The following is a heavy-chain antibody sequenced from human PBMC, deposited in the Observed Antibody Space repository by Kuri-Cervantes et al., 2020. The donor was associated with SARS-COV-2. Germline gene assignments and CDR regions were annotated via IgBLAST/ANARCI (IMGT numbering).Heavy chain of an antibody. CDR1: GGSFSNFL. D-gene: IGHD6-19*01. CDR2: INYSGTT. Sequence: SETLSLTCGVYGGSFSNFLWAWVRQPPGKGLEWIGEINYSGTTNYNPSLKSRVTISVDPSKNLFSLNLTSVTAADTAMYYCARLRRHNDGWFATGYYMDVWGKGTTVTVSS. CDR3: ARLRRHNDGWFATGYYMDV. J-gene: IGHJ6*03. V-gene: IGHV4-34*01.